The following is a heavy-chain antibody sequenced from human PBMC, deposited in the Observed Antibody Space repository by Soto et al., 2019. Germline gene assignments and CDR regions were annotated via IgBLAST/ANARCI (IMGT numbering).Heavy chain of an antibody. CDR2: INKNGGEK. V-gene: IGHV3-7*03. CDR1: GFAFSSYS. D-gene: IGHD5-18*01. CDR3: ARPWDTAMVSTWNY. Sequence: GGSLRLSCAASGFAFSSYSIIFVRHSPLKGLEWVANINKNGGEKYYVDSVKGRFTISRDNAKNSLYLQMNSLRAEDTAVYYCARPWDTAMVSTWNYWGQGTLVTVSS. J-gene: IGHJ4*02.